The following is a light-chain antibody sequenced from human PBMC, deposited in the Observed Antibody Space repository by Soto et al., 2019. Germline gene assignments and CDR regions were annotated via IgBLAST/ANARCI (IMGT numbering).Light chain of an antibody. V-gene: IGLV2-8*01. J-gene: IGLJ2*01. CDR1: SSDVGGYNY. CDR3: SSYAGSNNLGV. Sequence: QSALTQPASMSGSPGQSVTISCSGTSSDVGGYNYVSWYQQHPGKAPKLMIYEVSKRPSGVPDRFSGSKSGNTASLTVSGLQAEDEADYYCSSYAGSNNLGVFGGGTKLTVL. CDR2: EVS.